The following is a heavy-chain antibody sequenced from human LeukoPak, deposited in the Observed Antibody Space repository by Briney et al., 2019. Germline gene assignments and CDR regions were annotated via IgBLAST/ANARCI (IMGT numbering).Heavy chain of an antibody. D-gene: IGHD3-10*01. V-gene: IGHV3-7*01. Sequence: GGSLRLSCAASGFTFSSYAMSWVRQAPGKGLEWVANIKEDGSEKYYVDSVKGRFTISRDNAKNSRYLHMNSLTAEDTAMYYCARDWLAGVPFDAFDLWGQGTMVTVSS. CDR3: ARDWLAGVPFDAFDL. CDR2: IKEDGSEK. CDR1: GFTFSSYA. J-gene: IGHJ3*01.